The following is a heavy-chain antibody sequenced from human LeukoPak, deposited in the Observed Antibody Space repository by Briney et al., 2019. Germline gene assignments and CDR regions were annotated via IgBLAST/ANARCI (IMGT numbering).Heavy chain of an antibody. D-gene: IGHD3-3*01. CDR3: AGATYYDFWSGSWFDP. Sequence: ASVKVSCKASGYTFTSYGISWVRQAPGQGLEWMGWISAYNGNTNYAQKLQGRVTMTTDTSTSTAYMELRSLRSDDTAVYYCAGATYYDFWSGSWFDPWGQGTLVTVSS. J-gene: IGHJ5*02. V-gene: IGHV1-18*01. CDR1: GYTFTSYG. CDR2: ISAYNGNT.